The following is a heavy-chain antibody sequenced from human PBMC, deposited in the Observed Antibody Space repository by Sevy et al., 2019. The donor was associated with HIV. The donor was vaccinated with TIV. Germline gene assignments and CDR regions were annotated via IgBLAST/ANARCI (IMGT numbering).Heavy chain of an antibody. V-gene: IGHV3-73*01. CDR2: IRSKTNNYAA. Sequence: GGSLRLSCAASGFTFSGSAMHWVRQASGKGPEWVGRIRSKTNNYAAAYTASVNGRFTISRDDSKNTAYLQMNSLKTEDTAVYYCTGISRYCSGGRCYSGGMDVWGRGTTVTVSS. CDR1: GFTFSGSA. CDR3: TGISRYCSGGRCYSGGMDV. D-gene: IGHD2-15*01. J-gene: IGHJ6*02.